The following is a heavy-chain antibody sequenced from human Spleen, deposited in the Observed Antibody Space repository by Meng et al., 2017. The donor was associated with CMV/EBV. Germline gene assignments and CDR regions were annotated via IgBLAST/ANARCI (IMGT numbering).Heavy chain of an antibody. D-gene: IGHD5-12*01. V-gene: IGHV1-69*12. Sequence: QVRLGRAGAEGKKPGSSGKVSCKASGGTFSSYASSWVRQAPGQGLEWMGGIIPIFGTANYAQKFQGRVTITADESTSTAYMELSSLRSEDTAVYYCARDPSDSGYDYWGQGTLVTVSS. CDR2: IIPIFGTA. CDR1: GGTFSSYA. J-gene: IGHJ4*02. CDR3: ARDPSDSGYDY.